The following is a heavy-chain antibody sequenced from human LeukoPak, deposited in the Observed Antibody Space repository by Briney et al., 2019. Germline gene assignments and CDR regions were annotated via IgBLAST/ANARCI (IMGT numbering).Heavy chain of an antibody. CDR2: IYPGDSDT. J-gene: IGHJ4*02. CDR3: ARRAIVGYCSSTSCSYYFDY. Sequence: GASLKISCKGSGYSFTSYWIGWVRQMPGKGLEWMGIIYPGDSDTRYSPSFQGQVTISADKSISTAYLQWSSLKASDTAMYYCARRAIVGYCSSTSCSYYFDYWGQGTLVTVSS. V-gene: IGHV5-51*01. CDR1: GYSFTSYW. D-gene: IGHD2-2*01.